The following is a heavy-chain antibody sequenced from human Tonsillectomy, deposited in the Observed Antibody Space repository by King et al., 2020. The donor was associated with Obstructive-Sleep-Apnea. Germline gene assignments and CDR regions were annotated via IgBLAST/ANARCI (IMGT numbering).Heavy chain of an antibody. CDR1: GGSISSSSYY. CDR3: ARDPYSYFDY. Sequence: MQLQESGPGLVKPSETLSLTCTVSGGSISSSSYYWGWIRQPPGKGLEWIGSIYYSGSTYYNPSLKSRVTISVDTSKNQFSLKVSSVTAADTAVYYCARDPYSYFDYWGQGTLVTVSS. V-gene: IGHV4-39*07. D-gene: IGHD1-26*01. CDR2: IYYSGST. J-gene: IGHJ4*02.